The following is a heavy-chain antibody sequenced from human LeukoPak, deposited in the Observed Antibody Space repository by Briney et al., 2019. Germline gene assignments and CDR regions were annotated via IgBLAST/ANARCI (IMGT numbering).Heavy chain of an antibody. CDR1: GFTFSSYW. V-gene: IGHV3-7*01. Sequence: GGSLRLSCAASGFTFSSYWMSWVRQAPGKGLEWVANIKQVGSEKYYVDSVKGRFTISRDNAKNSLYLQMNSLRAEDTAVYYCARAGPMTTVTSQDYWGQGTLVTVSS. CDR2: IKQVGSEK. D-gene: IGHD4-17*01. CDR3: ARAGPMTTVTSQDY. J-gene: IGHJ4*02.